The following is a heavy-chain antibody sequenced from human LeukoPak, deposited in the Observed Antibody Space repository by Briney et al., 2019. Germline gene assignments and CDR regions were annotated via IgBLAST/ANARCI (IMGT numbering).Heavy chain of an antibody. D-gene: IGHD7-27*01. CDR1: GFTFDDYG. CDR2: IYYSGST. CDR3: ARAGEGRVPFDY. V-gene: IGHV4-59*01. J-gene: IGHJ4*02. Sequence: PGGSLRLSCAASGFTFDDYGMSWIRQPPGKGLEWIGYIYYSGSTNYNPSLKSRVTISVDTSKNQFSLKLSSVTAADTAVYYCARAGEGRVPFDYWGQGTLVTVSS.